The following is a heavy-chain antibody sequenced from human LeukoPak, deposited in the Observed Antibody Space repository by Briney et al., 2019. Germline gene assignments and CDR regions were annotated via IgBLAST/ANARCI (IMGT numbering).Heavy chain of an antibody. J-gene: IGHJ4*02. Sequence: GGSLRLSCTASGFMFSSYWMIWVRQAPGKGLEWVANIKQDGSEKYHVDSVKGRFTISRDNAKNSLYLQMNSLRVEDTAVYYCARAVDDYVWGSYRPPGHWGQGTLVTVSS. CDR2: IKQDGSEK. CDR1: GFMFSSYW. V-gene: IGHV3-7*05. D-gene: IGHD3-16*02. CDR3: ARAVDDYVWGSYRPPGH.